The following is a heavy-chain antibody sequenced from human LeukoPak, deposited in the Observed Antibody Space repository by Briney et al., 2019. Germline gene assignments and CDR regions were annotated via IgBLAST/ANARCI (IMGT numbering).Heavy chain of an antibody. CDR3: ARVGNERVTVYYFDY. Sequence: GGSLRLSCAASGFTSSSYVMTWIRQAPGTGLEWVSAICGSGDSTYYADSVKGRFTISRDNSKNTLYLQMNSLRAEDTAVYYCARVGNERVTVYYFDYWGQGTLVTVSS. D-gene: IGHD3-3*01. CDR1: GFTSSSYV. CDR2: ICGSGDST. J-gene: IGHJ4*02. V-gene: IGHV3-23*01.